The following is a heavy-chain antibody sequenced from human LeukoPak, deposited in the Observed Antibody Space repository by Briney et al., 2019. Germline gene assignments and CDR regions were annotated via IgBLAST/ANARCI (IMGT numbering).Heavy chain of an antibody. J-gene: IGHJ4*02. CDR3: AKRGIVIRAVIIIGFHKEAYYFDY. V-gene: IGHV3-23*01. D-gene: IGHD3-10*01. Sequence: GGSLRLSCVVSGITLSNYGMSWVRQAPGKGLEWVPGISERGGSTNYADSVKGRFIISRDTSKNTVYLQMNSLRVEDTAVYFCAKRGIVIRAVIIIGFHKEAYYFDYWGQGILVTVSS. CDR2: ISERGGST. CDR1: GITLSNYG.